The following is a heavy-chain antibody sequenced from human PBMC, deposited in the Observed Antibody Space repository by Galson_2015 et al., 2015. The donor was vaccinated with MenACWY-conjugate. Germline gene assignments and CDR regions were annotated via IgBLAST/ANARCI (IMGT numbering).Heavy chain of an antibody. Sequence: SLRLSCAASGFTFNTYTMNWVRQAPGEGLEWVSSITRGSDYIYYADSVKGRFTVSRDNAENSLYLQMNSLRPEDTAVYYCAREDLAWAFGLDYWGQGTLVPVSS. J-gene: IGHJ4*02. CDR3: AREDLAWAFGLDY. CDR2: ITRGSDYI. V-gene: IGHV3-21*01. D-gene: IGHD2/OR15-2a*01. CDR1: GFTFNTYT.